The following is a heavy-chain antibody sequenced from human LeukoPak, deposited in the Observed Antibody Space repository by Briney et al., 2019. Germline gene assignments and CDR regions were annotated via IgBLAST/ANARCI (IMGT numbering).Heavy chain of an antibody. D-gene: IGHD5-18*01. J-gene: IGHJ4*02. CDR2: ISSSGGGT. CDR1: GFTFSSYA. V-gene: IGHV3-23*01. Sequence: GGSLRLSCAASGFTFSSYAMSWVRQAPGKGLEWVSAISSSGGGTYYADSVKGRFTISRDNSKNTLYLQMNSLRAEDTAVYYCAKGEWIQFQLYYFDYWGQGTLVTVSS. CDR3: AKGEWIQFQLYYFDY.